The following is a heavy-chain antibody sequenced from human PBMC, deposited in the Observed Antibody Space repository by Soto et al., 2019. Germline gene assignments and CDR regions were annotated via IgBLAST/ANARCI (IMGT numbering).Heavy chain of an antibody. Sequence: QVQLQESGPGLVKPSQTLSLTCTVSGGSISSGGYYWNWIRQLPGKGLEWIGYMYYTGSTHYNPSLKSRVTISVDSSRDLFPLNLASVTAADTAVYYGARRVISNWFDPWGQGALVTVSS. J-gene: IGHJ5*02. D-gene: IGHD2-21*01. V-gene: IGHV4-31*03. CDR2: MYYTGST. CDR3: ARRVISNWFDP. CDR1: GGSISSGGYY.